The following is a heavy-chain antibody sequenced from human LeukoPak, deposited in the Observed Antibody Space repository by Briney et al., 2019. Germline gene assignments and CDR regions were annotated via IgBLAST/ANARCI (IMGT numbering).Heavy chain of an antibody. CDR3: ARGSPPGD. D-gene: IGHD3-16*01. V-gene: IGHV3-11*05. J-gene: IGHJ4*02. Sequence: PGGSLRLSCAASGFTFSDYYMTWIRRAPGKGLEWVSYISSSSGFTKYADSVRGRFTISRDNAKNSLYLQMNTLRVDDTAVYHCARGSPPGDWGQGTLVTVSS. CDR1: GFTFSDYY. CDR2: ISSSSGFT.